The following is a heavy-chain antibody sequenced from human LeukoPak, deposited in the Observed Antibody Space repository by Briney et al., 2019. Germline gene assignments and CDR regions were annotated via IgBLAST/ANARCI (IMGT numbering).Heavy chain of an antibody. CDR1: GGSISSSSYY. D-gene: IGHD2-2*01. V-gene: IGHV4-39*01. Sequence: PSETLSLTCTVSGGSISSSSYYWGWIRQPPGKGLEWIGSIYYSGSTYYNPSLKSRVTISVDTSKNQLSLKLSSVTAADTAVYYRARHFHRDSTSCYPFDYWGQGTLVTVSS. CDR2: IYYSGST. CDR3: ARHFHRDSTSCYPFDY. J-gene: IGHJ4*02.